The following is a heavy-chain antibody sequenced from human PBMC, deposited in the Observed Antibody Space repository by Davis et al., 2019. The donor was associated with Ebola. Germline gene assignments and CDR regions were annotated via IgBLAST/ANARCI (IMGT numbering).Heavy chain of an antibody. CDR3: ARGYTPSGSYYTSFDY. V-gene: IGHV4-34*01. CDR2: ITHSGST. J-gene: IGHJ4*02. D-gene: IGHD1-26*01. Sequence: SDTLSLTCALHGASFSGYYWSWTRQPPGKGLEWIGAITHSGSTNYNPSLKSRVTISVDTSKNQFSLKLSSVTAADTAVYYGARGYTPSGSYYTSFDYWGQGTLVTVSS. CDR1: GASFSGYY.